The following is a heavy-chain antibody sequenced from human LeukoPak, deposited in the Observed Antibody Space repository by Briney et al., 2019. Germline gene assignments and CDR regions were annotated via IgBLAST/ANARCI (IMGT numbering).Heavy chain of an antibody. CDR2: INSDGSST. CDR1: GFTFSSYA. J-gene: IGHJ4*02. D-gene: IGHD2-2*02. CDR3: ARGGQLLYRGGIDY. Sequence: AGGSLRLSCAASGFTFSSYAMSWVRQAPGKGLVWVSRINSDGSSTSYADSVKGRFTISRDNAKNTLYLQMNSLRAEDTAVYYCARGGQLLYRGGIDYWGQGTLVTVSS. V-gene: IGHV3-74*01.